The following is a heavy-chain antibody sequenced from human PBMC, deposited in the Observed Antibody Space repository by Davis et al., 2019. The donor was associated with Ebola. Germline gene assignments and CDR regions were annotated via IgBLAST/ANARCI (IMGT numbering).Heavy chain of an antibody. CDR3: ARPYCTSPSCTLSYFDY. V-gene: IGHV3-30*04. J-gene: IGHJ4*02. CDR2: ISYDGTSK. CDR1: GLTFTSYT. Sequence: GESLKISCAASGLTFTSYTMHWVRQAPGKGLEWVALISYDGTSKFYADSVKGRFTISRENSKNTLYLHMNSLRDDDTAVYYCARPYCTSPSCTLSYFDYWGQGTLVTVSS. D-gene: IGHD2-2*01.